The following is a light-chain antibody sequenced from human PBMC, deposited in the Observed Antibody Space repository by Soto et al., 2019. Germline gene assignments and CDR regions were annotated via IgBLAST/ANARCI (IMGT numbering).Light chain of an antibody. Sequence: IPMTLSPSSLSASVGERVTSTCRASQGIRDELGWYQQKAGKAPNLLISAASRLQSGVPSRFSGRGSGTDFTLTISCLQPEDVATYYCLEDYDYPRTFGQGTKVDI. V-gene: IGKV1-6*01. J-gene: IGKJ1*01. CDR3: LEDYDYPRT. CDR2: AAS. CDR1: QGIRDE.